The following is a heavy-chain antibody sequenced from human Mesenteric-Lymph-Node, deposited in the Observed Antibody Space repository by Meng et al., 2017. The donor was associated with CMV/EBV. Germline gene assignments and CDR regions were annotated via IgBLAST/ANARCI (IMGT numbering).Heavy chain of an antibody. CDR3: ARGESDSSGWYAIDY. Sequence: SGGTFSSYAITWVRQAPGQGLEWMGRIIPILGIANYAQKFQGRVTITADKSTSTAYMELSSLRSEDTAVYYCARGESDSSGWYAIDYWGQGTLVTVSS. D-gene: IGHD6-19*01. CDR2: IIPILGIA. J-gene: IGHJ4*02. V-gene: IGHV1-69*04. CDR1: GGTFSSYA.